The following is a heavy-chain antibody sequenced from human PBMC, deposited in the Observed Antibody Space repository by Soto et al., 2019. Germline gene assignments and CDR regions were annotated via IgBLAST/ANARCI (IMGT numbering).Heavy chain of an antibody. CDR3: ARNLGYCSGGSCCGDAFDI. Sequence: SETLSLTCTVSGGSISSGGYYWSWIRQHPGKGLEWIGYIYYSGSTYYNPSLKSRVTISVDTSKNQFSLKLSSVTAADTAVYYCARNLGYCSGGSCCGDAFDIWGQGTMVTVSS. CDR2: IYYSGST. CDR1: GGSISSGGYY. J-gene: IGHJ3*02. D-gene: IGHD2-15*01. V-gene: IGHV4-31*03.